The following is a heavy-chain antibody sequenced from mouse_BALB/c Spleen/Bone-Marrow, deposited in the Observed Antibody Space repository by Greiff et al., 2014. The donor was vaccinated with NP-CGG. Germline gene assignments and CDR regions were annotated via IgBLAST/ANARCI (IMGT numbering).Heavy chain of an antibody. Sequence: VKLVESGAELVRPGASVKLSCKASGYTFTSYWINWVKQRPGQGLEWIGNIYPSDSYTNYNQKFKDKATLTVDKSSSTAYMQLSSPTSEDSAVYYCTSLSVYYFDYWGQGTTLTVSS. J-gene: IGHJ2*01. V-gene: IGHV1-69*02. CDR1: GYTFTSYW. CDR2: IYPSDSYT. CDR3: TSLSVYYFDY.